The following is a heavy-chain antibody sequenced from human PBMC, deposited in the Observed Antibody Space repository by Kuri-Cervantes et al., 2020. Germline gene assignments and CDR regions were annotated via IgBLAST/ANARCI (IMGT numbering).Heavy chain of an antibody. Sequence: SQTLSLTCAVSGGSISSGGYSWSWIRQPPGKGLEWIGYIYHSGSTYYNPSLKSRVTISVDRSKNQFSLKLGSVTAADTAVYYCARELGPDYGDSYFDYWGQGTLVTVSS. V-gene: IGHV4-30-2*01. CDR1: GGSISSGGYS. CDR2: IYHSGST. CDR3: ARELGPDYGDSYFDY. J-gene: IGHJ4*02. D-gene: IGHD4-17*01.